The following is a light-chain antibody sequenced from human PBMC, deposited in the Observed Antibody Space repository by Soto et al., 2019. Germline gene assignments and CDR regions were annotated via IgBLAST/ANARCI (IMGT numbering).Light chain of an antibody. CDR2: AAS. J-gene: IGKJ4*01. Sequence: DIQMTQSPSSLSASVGDRATITCRASQDISNYIAWYQQKPGKVPKFLIYAASTFQSGVPSRFSGSGSGTDVTLTMSSLHPEEGANYDCQQYDSAPLPFGGGTKVEI. V-gene: IGKV1-27*01. CDR1: QDISNY. CDR3: QQYDSAPLP.